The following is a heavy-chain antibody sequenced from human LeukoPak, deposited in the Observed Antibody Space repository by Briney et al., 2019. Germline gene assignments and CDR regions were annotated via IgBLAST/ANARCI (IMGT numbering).Heavy chain of an antibody. D-gene: IGHD2-15*01. CDR2: ISGGGETT. J-gene: IGHJ4*02. CDR1: GFTFNNCA. Sequence: PGGSLRLSCAASGFTFNNCAMNWVRQAPGKGLEWVSSISGGGETTYYADSVKGRFTISRDNSKNTLYLQMNSLRAEDTAVYYCAKGGVCSGGSCYVDYWGQGTLVTVSS. CDR3: AKGGVCSGGSCYVDY. V-gene: IGHV3-23*01.